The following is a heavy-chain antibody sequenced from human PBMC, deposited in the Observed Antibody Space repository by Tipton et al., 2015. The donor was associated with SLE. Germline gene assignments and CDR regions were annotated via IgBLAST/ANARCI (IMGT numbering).Heavy chain of an antibody. CDR3: AKDRDSGYDFGVEVFDI. J-gene: IGHJ3*02. CDR2: ISSGGSKT. CDR1: GFTFSNNW. Sequence: VQLVQSGGGLVQPGGSLRLSCAVSGFTFSNNWMGWVRQAPGKRLEWVSTISSGGSKTYYPDSVKGRFTVSRDNSKNTVYLQMNSLRAEDTAVYYCAKDRDSGYDFGVEVFDIWGQGTMVTVSS. D-gene: IGHD5-12*01. V-gene: IGHV3-23*04.